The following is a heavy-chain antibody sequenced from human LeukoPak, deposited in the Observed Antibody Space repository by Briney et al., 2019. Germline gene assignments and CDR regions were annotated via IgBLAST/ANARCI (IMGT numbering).Heavy chain of an antibody. D-gene: IGHD3-10*01. V-gene: IGHV3-23*01. CDR2: TSDTGGTT. J-gene: IGHJ4*02. Sequence: PGGSLRLSCAASGFTFSNYAMSWVRQAPGKGLDWVSTTSDTGGTTYYADSVKGRFTISRDNSKNTVNLQMNSLTAEDTALYYCAKGYIANSGRLVGDWGQGTLVTVSS. CDR3: AKGYIANSGRLVGD. CDR1: GFTFSNYA.